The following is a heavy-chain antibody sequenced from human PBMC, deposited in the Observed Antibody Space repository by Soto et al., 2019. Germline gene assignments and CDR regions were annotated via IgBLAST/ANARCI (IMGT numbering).Heavy chain of an antibody. J-gene: IGHJ4*02. CDR1: GGIFSTYA. D-gene: IGHD3-10*01. V-gene: IGHV1-69*06. CDR3: ARDRDDYGSGTYYNRIDF. Sequence: QVQLVQSGAEVKKPGSSVKVSCKASGGIFSTYAISWLRQAPGQGLEWMGGLIPIFGTPNYAQRFQGSVTNTGDKSTSTAYMELSRLRSEDTAVYYCARDRDDYGSGTYYNRIDFWGQGTLVTVSS. CDR2: LIPIFGTP.